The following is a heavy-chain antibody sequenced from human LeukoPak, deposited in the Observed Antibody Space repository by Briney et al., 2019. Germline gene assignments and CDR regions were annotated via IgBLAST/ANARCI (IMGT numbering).Heavy chain of an antibody. CDR2: INTNTGNP. Sequence: ASVKVSCKASGYTFTSYAMNWVRQAPGQGLEWMGGINTNTGNPTYAQGFTGRFVFSLDTSVSTAYLRISSLKAEDTAVYYCARTDIHDYYDSSGYYYVDYWGQGTLVTVSS. V-gene: IGHV7-4-1*02. CDR3: ARTDIHDYYDSSGYYYVDY. J-gene: IGHJ4*02. D-gene: IGHD3-22*01. CDR1: GYTFTSYA.